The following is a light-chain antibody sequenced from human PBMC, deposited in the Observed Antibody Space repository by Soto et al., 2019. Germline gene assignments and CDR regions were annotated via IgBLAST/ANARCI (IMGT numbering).Light chain of an antibody. CDR3: QHTTDFT. J-gene: IGKJ2*01. CDR1: SSSKW. CDR2: GVS. Sequence: DIPMTQPPSTLAASVGDTVTMTCRSSSKWLAWYQKKPGKAPKLLIYGVSNLERGVPPRFSGSTSGAESTLTITGLQPDDLGTYYCQHTTDFTFGQGTKVDI. V-gene: IGKV1-5*01.